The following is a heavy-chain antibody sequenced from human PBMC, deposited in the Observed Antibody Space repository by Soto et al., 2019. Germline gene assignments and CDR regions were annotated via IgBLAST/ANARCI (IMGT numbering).Heavy chain of an antibody. CDR2: ISGSGGDI. J-gene: IGHJ5*02. Sequence: EVQLSESGGGLVQPGGSLRLSCAASGLTFSRADLSWVRQAPGKGLEWVSAISGSGGDIHYADSVKGRFTVSRDNPKNTLFLQSSRLRVEDTAIYYCATHSWDPWGQGTRVTFSS. CDR3: ATHSWDP. CDR1: GLTFSRAD. V-gene: IGHV3-23*01.